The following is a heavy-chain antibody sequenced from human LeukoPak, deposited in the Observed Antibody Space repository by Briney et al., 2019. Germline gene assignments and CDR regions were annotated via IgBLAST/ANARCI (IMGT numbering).Heavy chain of an antibody. Sequence: GGSLRLSCAASGFTFSSYGMSWVRQAPGKGLEWVSAISGSGGSTYYADSVKGRFTFSRDNSKNTLYLQMNSLRAEDTAVYYCAKDISSSWSDNWFDPWGQGTLVTVSS. CDR1: GFTFSSYG. V-gene: IGHV3-23*01. CDR2: ISGSGGST. CDR3: AKDISSSWSDNWFDP. J-gene: IGHJ5*02. D-gene: IGHD6-13*01.